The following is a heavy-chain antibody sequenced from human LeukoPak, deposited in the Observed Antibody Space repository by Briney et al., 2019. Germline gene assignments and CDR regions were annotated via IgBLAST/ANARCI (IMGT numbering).Heavy chain of an antibody. D-gene: IGHD2-15*01. CDR2: IIPILGIA. Sequence: SSVKVSCKASGGTFSSYTISWVRQAPGQGLEWMGRIIPILGIANYAQKFQGRVTITADKSTSTAYMELSSLRSEDTAVYYCARDRGYCSGGSCYSSGNYYYYMDVWGKGTTVTVSS. V-gene: IGHV1-69*04. CDR1: GGTFSSYT. J-gene: IGHJ6*03. CDR3: ARDRGYCSGGSCYSSGNYYYYMDV.